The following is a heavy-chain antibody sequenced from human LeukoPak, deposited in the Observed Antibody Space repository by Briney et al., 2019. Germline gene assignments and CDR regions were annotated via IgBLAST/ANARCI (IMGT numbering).Heavy chain of an antibody. Sequence: GGSLRLSCAASGFTFSSYAMSRVRQAPGKGLEWVSVIYSGGSTYYADSVKGRFTISRDNSKNTLYLQMNSLRAEDTAVYYCAREVVSIPSYFESWGQGTRVTVSS. CDR2: IYSGGST. CDR3: AREVVSIPSYFES. V-gene: IGHV3-53*01. D-gene: IGHD2-15*01. J-gene: IGHJ4*02. CDR1: GFTFSSYA.